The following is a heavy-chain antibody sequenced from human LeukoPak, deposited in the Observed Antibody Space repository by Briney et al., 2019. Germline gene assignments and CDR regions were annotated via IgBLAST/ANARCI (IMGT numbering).Heavy chain of an antibody. D-gene: IGHD1-26*01. V-gene: IGHV3-7*01. Sequence: GGSLRLPCAASGFAFSSYWMTWVCQAPGKGLEWVSNINGDGSIENYVHSVSGQFSIFRDNAKDALYLQMNSLRVDDTAIYYCARDPIVGDTGGGDYWGQGTLVTVSS. J-gene: IGHJ4*02. CDR2: INGDGSIE. CDR3: ARDPIVGDTGGGDY. CDR1: GFAFSSYW.